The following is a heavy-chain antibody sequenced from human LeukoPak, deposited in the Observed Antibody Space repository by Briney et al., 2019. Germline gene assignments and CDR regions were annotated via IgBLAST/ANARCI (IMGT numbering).Heavy chain of an antibody. V-gene: IGHV4-59*08. CDR1: GGSISSYY. CDR3: ARRGDSTVVTDWFDP. Sequence: SETLSLTCTVSGGSISSYYWSWIRQPPGKGLEWIGYIYYSGSTNYNPSLKSRVTISVDTSKNQFSLKLSSVTAAGTAVYYCARRGDSTVVTDWFDPWGQGTLVTVSS. CDR2: IYYSGST. J-gene: IGHJ5*02. D-gene: IGHD4-23*01.